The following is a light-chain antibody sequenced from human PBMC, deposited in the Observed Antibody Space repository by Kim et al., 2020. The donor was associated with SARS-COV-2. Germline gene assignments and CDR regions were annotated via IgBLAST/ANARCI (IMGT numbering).Light chain of an antibody. V-gene: IGLV6-57*03. J-gene: IGLJ3*02. Sequence: GKTVSISCTRSSCSIASNYVEWYQQRPGSAPTTVIYEDNQRPSGVPDRFSGSIDSSSNSASLTISGLKTEDEADYSCQSYDSSPWVFGGGTQLTVL. CDR2: EDN. CDR3: QSYDSSPWV. CDR1: SCSIASNY.